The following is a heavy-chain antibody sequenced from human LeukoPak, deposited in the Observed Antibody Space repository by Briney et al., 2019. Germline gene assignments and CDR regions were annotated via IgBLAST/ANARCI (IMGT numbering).Heavy chain of an antibody. Sequence: GGSLRLSCAASGFTFSASDMNWVRETPGKGLEWVSSISSSSSYIYYADSVKGRFSISRDNAKNTLYLQMNSLRAEDTAVYYCAREVCSSTSCPVGYWGQGTLVIVSS. CDR3: AREVCSSTSCPVGY. CDR2: ISSSSSYI. J-gene: IGHJ4*02. D-gene: IGHD2-2*01. V-gene: IGHV3-21*01. CDR1: GFTFSASD.